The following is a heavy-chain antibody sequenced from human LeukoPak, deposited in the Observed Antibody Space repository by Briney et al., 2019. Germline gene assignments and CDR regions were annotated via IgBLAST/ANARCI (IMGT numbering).Heavy chain of an antibody. Sequence: SETLSLTCSVSGASISGGTYYWVWMRQPPGKELEWIGSIYYTGSTYDNPSLKSRVTISVDTSKNQFSLKLSSVTAADTAVYYCARRGGSGRAFDYWGQGTLVTVSS. D-gene: IGHD1-26*01. CDR3: ARRGGSGRAFDY. CDR2: IYYTGST. J-gene: IGHJ4*02. CDR1: GASISGGTYY. V-gene: IGHV4-39*01.